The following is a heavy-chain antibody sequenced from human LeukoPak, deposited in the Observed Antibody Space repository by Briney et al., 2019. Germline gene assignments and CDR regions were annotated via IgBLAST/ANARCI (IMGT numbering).Heavy chain of an antibody. D-gene: IGHD2-15*01. CDR1: GFTFSSYA. Sequence: GGSLRLSCAASGFTFSSYAMHWVRQAPGKGLEWVSSISTSSSYIYYADSVKGRFTISRHNAKKSLYLQMNSLGAEDTAVYYCARERAGVAATNNWFDPWGQGTLVTVSS. CDR3: ARERAGVAATNNWFDP. CDR2: ISTSSSYI. J-gene: IGHJ5*02. V-gene: IGHV3-21*01.